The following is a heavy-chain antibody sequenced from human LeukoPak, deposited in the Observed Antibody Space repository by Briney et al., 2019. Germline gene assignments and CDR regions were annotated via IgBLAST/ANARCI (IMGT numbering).Heavy chain of an antibody. J-gene: IGHJ4*02. CDR3: ARAYYYASSGYYFPVDY. V-gene: IGHV3-30*03. CDR1: GFTFSSYA. D-gene: IGHD3-22*01. CDR2: ISYDGSNK. Sequence: GGSLRLSCAASGFTFSSYAMSWVRQAPGKGLEWVAVISYDGSNKYYADSVKGRFTISRDNSKNTLYLQMNSLRSDDTAVYYCARAYYYASSGYYFPVDYWGQGTLVTVSS.